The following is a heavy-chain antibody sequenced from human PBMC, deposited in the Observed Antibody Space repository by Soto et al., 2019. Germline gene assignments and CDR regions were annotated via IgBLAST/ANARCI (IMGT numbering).Heavy chain of an antibody. CDR3: AKHYSGRFFSFDY. CDR2: ISYDGSNK. V-gene: IGHV3-30-3*02. CDR1: GFTFSSYA. Sequence: GESLRLSCAVSGFTFSSYAMHWVRQAPGKGLEWVEVISYDGSNKYHAHSVKGRFTISRDNSKHPLYLHMNSLRAEDTAVYYCAKHYSGRFFSFDYWGQGTLVTVSS. D-gene: IGHD1-26*01. J-gene: IGHJ4*02.